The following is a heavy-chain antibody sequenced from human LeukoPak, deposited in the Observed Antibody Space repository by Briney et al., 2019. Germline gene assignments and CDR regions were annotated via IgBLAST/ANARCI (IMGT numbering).Heavy chain of an antibody. Sequence: SQTLSLTCAISGDSVSSNSAAWNWIRQSPSRGLEWLGRTYYRSKWYNDYAVSVKSRITINPDTSKNQFSLQLNSVTPEDTAVYYCARVGDMITFGGVIVEGYFDYWGQGTLVTVSS. CDR2: TYYRSKWYN. CDR1: GDSVSSNSAA. J-gene: IGHJ4*02. D-gene: IGHD3-16*02. CDR3: ARVGDMITFGGVIVEGYFDY. V-gene: IGHV6-1*01.